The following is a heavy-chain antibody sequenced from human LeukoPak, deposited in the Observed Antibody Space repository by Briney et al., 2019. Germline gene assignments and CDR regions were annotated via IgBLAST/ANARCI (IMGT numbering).Heavy chain of an antibody. J-gene: IGHJ4*02. CDR2: IYSAGTT. D-gene: IGHD5-12*01. V-gene: IGHV3-53*01. Sequence: GGSLRLSCAASGFTVSSVYMSWVRQAPGKGLEWVSLIYSAGTTYYADSVKGRFIISRDNSKNTLYLQMNSLRAEDTAVYYCAKEAGYSGYDYPDYWGQGTLVTVSS. CDR3: AKEAGYSGYDYPDY. CDR1: GFTVSSVY.